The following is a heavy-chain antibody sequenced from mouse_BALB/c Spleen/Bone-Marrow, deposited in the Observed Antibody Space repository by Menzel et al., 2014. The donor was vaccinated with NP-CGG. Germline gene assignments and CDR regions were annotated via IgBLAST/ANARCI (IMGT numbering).Heavy chain of an antibody. CDR3: ARGDY. Sequence: VQLKESGGGLVQPGGSRKLFCAASGFTFSRFGMHWVRQAPEKGLEWVAYISSGSSSIYYSDTVRGRFAISRDNPMDTLFLQMTILRSEDTAMYYCARGDYWGQGTILTVSS. J-gene: IGHJ2*01. CDR2: ISSGSSSI. CDR1: GFTFSRFG. V-gene: IGHV5-17*02.